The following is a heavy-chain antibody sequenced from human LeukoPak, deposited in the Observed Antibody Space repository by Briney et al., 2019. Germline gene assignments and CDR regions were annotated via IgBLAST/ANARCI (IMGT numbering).Heavy chain of an antibody. J-gene: IGHJ6*02. CDR2: ISYTGNT. CDR3: ARHRRDVQLVGHSALDV. V-gene: IGHV4-59*08. Sequence: SETLSLTCTVSGGSISSYYWSWIRQPPGKGLERIGYISYTGNTKYNPSLKSRITMSVDTSKIQFSLRLRSVTAADTAVYYCARHRRDVQLVGHSALDVWGQGTTVTVSS. D-gene: IGHD6-13*01. CDR1: GGSISSYY.